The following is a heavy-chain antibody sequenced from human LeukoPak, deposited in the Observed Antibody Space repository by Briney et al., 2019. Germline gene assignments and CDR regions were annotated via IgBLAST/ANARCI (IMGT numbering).Heavy chain of an antibody. CDR1: GFSLSSYW. J-gene: IGHJ4*02. CDR2: IKQDGSEK. CDR3: ARDPLLGY. V-gene: IGHV3-7*01. Sequence: GGSLRLSCAASGFSLSSYWMTWVRQAPGKGLEWVANIKQDGSEKNYVDSVKGRFTISRDNAKNTLHLQMNSLRAEDTAVYYCARDPLLGYWGQGTLVTVSS. D-gene: IGHD3-22*01.